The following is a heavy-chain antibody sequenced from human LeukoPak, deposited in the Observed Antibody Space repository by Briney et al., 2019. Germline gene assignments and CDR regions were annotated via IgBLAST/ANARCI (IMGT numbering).Heavy chain of an antibody. J-gene: IGHJ6*02. D-gene: IGHD3-10*01. V-gene: IGHV1-2*02. CDR3: ARDPTKEYYYGSGGYLVPNYYYYYGMDV. CDR2: IKPNSGGT. CDR1: GYTFTGYY. Sequence: ASVKVSCKASGYTFTGYYMHWVRQAPGQGLQWMGWIKPNSGGTNYAQKIQGRVTMTSDTSISTAYMELSRLRSDDTAVYYCARDPTKEYYYGSGGYLVPNYYYYYGMDVWGQGTTVTVSS.